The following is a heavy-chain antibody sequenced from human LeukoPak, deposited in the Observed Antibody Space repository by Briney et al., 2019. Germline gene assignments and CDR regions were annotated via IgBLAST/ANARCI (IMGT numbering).Heavy chain of an antibody. CDR3: ATLPRRMVRGVIEHRC. CDR1: GGTFSSYA. CDR2: IIPIFGTA. J-gene: IGHJ4*02. V-gene: IGHV1-69*13. Sequence: VASVKVSCKASGGTFSSYAISWVRQAPGQGLEWMGGIIPIFGTANYAQKFQGRVTITADESTSTAYMELSSLRSEDTAVYYCATLPRRMVRGVIEHRCWGQGTLVTVSS. D-gene: IGHD3-10*01.